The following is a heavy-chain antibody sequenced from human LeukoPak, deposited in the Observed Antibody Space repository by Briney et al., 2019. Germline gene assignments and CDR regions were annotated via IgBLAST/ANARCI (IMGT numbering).Heavy chain of an antibody. D-gene: IGHD2-2*01. J-gene: IGHJ4*02. CDR3: AHRRQTADFGY. Sequence: GPTLVNPTQTLTLTCTFSGISLSTSGVGVGWIRQPPGKALEWLALIDWDDDKRYSPSLKNRLTITKDTTKNQVVLTLTNMDPMDTATYYCAHRRQTADFGYWGQGALVSVSS. V-gene: IGHV2-5*02. CDR2: IDWDDDK. CDR1: GISLSTSGVG.